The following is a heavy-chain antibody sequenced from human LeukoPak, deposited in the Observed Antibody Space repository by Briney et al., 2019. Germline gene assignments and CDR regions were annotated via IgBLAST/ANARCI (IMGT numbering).Heavy chain of an antibody. CDR3: ASSRDVFYYDSSGYGYFDY. V-gene: IGHV4-34*01. CDR1: GGSFSGYY. Sequence: SETLSLTCAVYGGSFSGYYWSWIRQPPGKGLEWIGEINHSGSTNYNPSLKSRVTISVDTSKNQFSLKLRSVTAADTAVYYCASSRDVFYYDSSGYGYFDYWGQGTLVTVSS. CDR2: INHSGST. D-gene: IGHD3-22*01. J-gene: IGHJ4*02.